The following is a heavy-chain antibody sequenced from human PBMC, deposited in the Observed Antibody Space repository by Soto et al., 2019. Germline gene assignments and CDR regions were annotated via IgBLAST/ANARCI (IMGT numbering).Heavy chain of an antibody. CDR2: IYYSGST. D-gene: IGHD3-3*01. V-gene: IGHV4-39*01. CDR1: GGSISSSSYY. CDR3: ASTEIEDFWTRPDD. Sequence: PSETLSLTCTVSGGSISSSSYYWGWIRQPPGKGLEWIGSIYYSGSTYYNPSLKSRVTISVDTSKNQFSLKLSSVTAADTAVYYCASTEIEDFWTRPDDWGQGTLVTVSS. J-gene: IGHJ4*02.